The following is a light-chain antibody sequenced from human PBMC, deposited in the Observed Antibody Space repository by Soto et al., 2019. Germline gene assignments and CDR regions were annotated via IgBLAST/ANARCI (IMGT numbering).Light chain of an antibody. CDR1: QSVGNNF. CDR2: GAS. J-gene: IGKJ2*01. Sequence: EIVLTQSPGTLSLSPGERATLSCRASQSVGNNFLAWYQQKPGQAPRLLIYGASSRATGIPDRFSGSGSGTDFTLTISSLEPEDFAVYYCQQYGSFPYTFGQGTNLEIK. V-gene: IGKV3-20*01. CDR3: QQYGSFPYT.